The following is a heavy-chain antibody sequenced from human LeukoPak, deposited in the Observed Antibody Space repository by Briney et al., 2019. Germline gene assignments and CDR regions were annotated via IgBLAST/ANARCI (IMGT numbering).Heavy chain of an antibody. Sequence: GGSLRLSCAASGFTFSSYEMNWVRQAPGKGLEWVSFITSSGNTMNYADSVKGRFTISRDNAKNSLYLQMNSLRADDTAVYYCARLRSKYWFDPWGQGTLVTVSS. CDR3: ARLRSKYWFDP. J-gene: IGHJ5*02. D-gene: IGHD4-11*01. V-gene: IGHV3-48*03. CDR1: GFTFSSYE. CDR2: ITSSGNTM.